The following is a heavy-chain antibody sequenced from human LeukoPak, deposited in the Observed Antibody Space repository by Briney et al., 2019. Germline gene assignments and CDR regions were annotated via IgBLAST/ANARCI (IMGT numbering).Heavy chain of an antibody. CDR3: ARPVFDYGDYGLVYFDY. CDR1: GYSFTSYW. J-gene: IGHJ4*02. CDR2: IYPGDSDT. V-gene: IGHV5-51*01. D-gene: IGHD4-17*01. Sequence: GESLKISCKGSGYSFTSYWIGWVRQMPGKGLEWMGIIYPGDSDTRYSPSFQGQVTISADKSISTAYLQWSSLKASDTAMYYCARPVFDYGDYGLVYFDYWGQGTLVTVSS.